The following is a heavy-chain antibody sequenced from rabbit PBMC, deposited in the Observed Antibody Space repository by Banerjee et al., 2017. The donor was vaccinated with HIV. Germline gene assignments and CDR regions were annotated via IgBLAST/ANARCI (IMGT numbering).Heavy chain of an antibody. V-gene: IGHV1S45*01. CDR1: GFDLSSYYC. CDR2: IYTGDGYT. CDR3: ARDLCGTGNAAYGHVNV. D-gene: IGHD7-1*01. J-gene: IGHJ4*01. Sequence: QEQLEESGGGLVKPEGSLTLTCKVSGFDLSSYYCMSWVRQAPGKGLEWIGCIYTGDGYTYYASWAKGRVTISKSSSTTVTLQMTSLTAADTSTYFCARDLCGTGNAAYGHVNVWGPGTLVTVS.